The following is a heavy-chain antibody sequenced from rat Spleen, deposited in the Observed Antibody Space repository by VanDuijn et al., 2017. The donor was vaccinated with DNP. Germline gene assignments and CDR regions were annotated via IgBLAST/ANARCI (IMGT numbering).Heavy chain of an antibody. CDR3: TRGALLNYSSWGFAY. V-gene: IGHV5-27*01. D-gene: IGHD1-2*01. CDR1: RFTFSDYY. CDR2: ISPGGGSK. J-gene: IGHJ3*01. Sequence: EVQLVESGGGLVQPGRSLKLSCAASRFTFSDYYMAWVRQTPTGGLEWVAYISPGGGSKYFRDSVKDRFTISRDNATSTLYLQMDILKSEDTATYYCTRGALLNYSSWGFAYWGQGTLVTVSS.